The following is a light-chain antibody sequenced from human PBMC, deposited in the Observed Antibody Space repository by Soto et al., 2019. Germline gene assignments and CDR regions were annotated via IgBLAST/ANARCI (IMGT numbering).Light chain of an antibody. CDR3: RSYGGRSSYI. J-gene: IGLJ1*01. Sequence: HSVLTQPPSASGSAGQSVTISCTGVSSDIGAYNYVSWYQQHPGKAPKLMIYDVSKRPSGVPDRFSGSKSGNTASLTVSCLQVEDEAEYYCRSYGGRSSYIFGTGTRVTVL. CDR1: SSDIGAYNY. CDR2: DVS. V-gene: IGLV2-8*01.